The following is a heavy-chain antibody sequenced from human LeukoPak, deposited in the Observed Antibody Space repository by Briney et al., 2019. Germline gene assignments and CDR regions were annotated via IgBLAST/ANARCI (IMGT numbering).Heavy chain of an antibody. CDR3: VTVGGRNWFDP. CDR2: IYASGST. Sequence: SETLSLTCTVSGDSMSTYYWSWIRQPAGKGLEWIGRIYASGSTNYKPSLKSRVTMSVDKSKNQFSLKLSSVTAADTAVYYCVTVGGRNWFDPWGQGTLVTVSS. D-gene: IGHD2-15*01. J-gene: IGHJ5*02. V-gene: IGHV4-4*07. CDR1: GDSMSTYY.